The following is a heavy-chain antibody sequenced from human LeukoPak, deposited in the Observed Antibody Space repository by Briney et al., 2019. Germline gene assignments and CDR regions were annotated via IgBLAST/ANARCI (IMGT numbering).Heavy chain of an antibody. V-gene: IGHV3-15*07. Sequence: GGSLRLSCAASGFTFSSACMHWVRQAPGKGLEWVGRIKSKADGETADYAAPVKGRFTISRDDPKDTLYLQMNSLKTEDTAVYYCTTSAPYLSDNWGQGTLVTVSS. CDR2: IKSKADGETA. J-gene: IGHJ4*02. CDR3: TTSAPYLSDN. CDR1: GFTFSSAC. D-gene: IGHD2-21*01.